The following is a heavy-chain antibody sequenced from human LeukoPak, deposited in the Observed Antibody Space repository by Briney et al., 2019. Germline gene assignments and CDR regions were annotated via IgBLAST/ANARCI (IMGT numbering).Heavy chain of an antibody. Sequence: SETLSLTCAVDGGSLSGYYWSWIRQPPGKGLEWIEEINPTGSTNYNPSLKSRVTISADTSKSQFSLELSSVTAADTAVFYCARALSTVTTYFDSWGQGTLVTVSS. CDR1: GGSLSGYY. V-gene: IGHV4-34*01. J-gene: IGHJ4*02. CDR2: INPTGST. CDR3: ARALSTVTTYFDS. D-gene: IGHD4-17*01.